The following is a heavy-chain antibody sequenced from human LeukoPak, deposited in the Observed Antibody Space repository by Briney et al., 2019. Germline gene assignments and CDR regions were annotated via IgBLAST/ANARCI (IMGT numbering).Heavy chain of an antibody. Sequence: PSGTLSLTCGVSGGSVTSTNYWTWVRQPPGKGLEWIGEVNLRGFTNYNPSLMGRVAISVDTSENHISLQLTSVTAADTAVYYCAREGGPYRPLDYSGQGTLVTVSS. V-gene: IGHV4-4*02. CDR3: AREGGPYRPLDY. CDR2: VNLRGFT. CDR1: GGSVTSTNY. J-gene: IGHJ4*02.